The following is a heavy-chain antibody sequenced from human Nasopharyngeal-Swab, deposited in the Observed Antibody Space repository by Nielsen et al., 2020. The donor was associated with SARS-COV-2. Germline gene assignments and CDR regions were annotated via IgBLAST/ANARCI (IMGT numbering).Heavy chain of an antibody. V-gene: IGHV3-23*01. CDR1: GFTFTTYA. D-gene: IGHD4-23*01. CDR3: ARGWSNYGGDIHY. J-gene: IGHJ4*02. CDR2: INGDAKET. Sequence: GESLKISCVASGFTFTTYAMNWVRQAQGKGLEWVSSINGDAKETFYADSVRGRFTISRDNSGNALYLQMNSLRADDTALYYCARGWSNYGGDIHYWGQGTLVTVDS.